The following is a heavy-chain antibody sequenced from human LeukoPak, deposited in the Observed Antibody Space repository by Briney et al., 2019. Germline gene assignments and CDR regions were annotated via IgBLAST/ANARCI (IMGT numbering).Heavy chain of an antibody. D-gene: IGHD6-13*01. CDR2: IWYDGSNK. CDR1: GFTFSSYG. Sequence: GRSLRLSCAASGFTFSSYGMHWVRQAPGKGLEWVAVIWYDGSNKYYADSVKGRFTISRDNSKNTLYLQMNSLRAEDTAVYYCAKKGAAGSEFDYWGQGILVTVSS. J-gene: IGHJ4*02. V-gene: IGHV3-33*06. CDR3: AKKGAAGSEFDY.